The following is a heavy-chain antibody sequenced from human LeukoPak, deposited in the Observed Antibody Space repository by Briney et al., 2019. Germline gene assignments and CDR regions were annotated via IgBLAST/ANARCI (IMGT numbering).Heavy chain of an antibody. CDR2: IKSKTDGGTT. D-gene: IGHD3-10*01. CDR1: GFTFSSYW. V-gene: IGHV3-15*01. J-gene: IGHJ6*03. CDR3: TTAGIGFGVLGYYYYMDV. Sequence: GGSLRLSCAASGFTFSSYWMSWVRQAPGKGLEGVGRIKSKTDGGTTDYAAPVKGRFTISRDDSKNTLYLQMNSLKTEDTAVYYCTTAGIGFGVLGYYYYMDVWGKGTTVTISS.